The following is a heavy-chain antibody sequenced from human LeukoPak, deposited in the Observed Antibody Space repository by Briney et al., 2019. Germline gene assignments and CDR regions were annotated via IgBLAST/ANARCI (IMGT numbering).Heavy chain of an antibody. CDR2: INWNGGST. CDR3: ARAFGGSYDDNFDY. Sequence: GGSLRLSCAASGFTFDDYGMSWVRQAPGKGLEWVSGINWNGGSTGYADSVKGRFTISRDNAKNSLYLQMNSLRAEDMALYYCARAFGGSYDDNFDYWGQGTLVTVSS. J-gene: IGHJ4*02. D-gene: IGHD1-26*01. CDR1: GFTFDDYG. V-gene: IGHV3-20*04.